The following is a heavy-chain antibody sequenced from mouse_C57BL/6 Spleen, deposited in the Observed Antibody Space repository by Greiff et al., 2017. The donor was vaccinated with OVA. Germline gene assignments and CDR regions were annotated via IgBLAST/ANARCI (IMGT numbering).Heavy chain of an antibody. V-gene: IGHV3-1*01. CDR2: ISYSGST. J-gene: IGHJ2*01. CDR3: ARSGYYVGYFDY. D-gene: IGHD2-3*01. CDR1: GYSITSGYD. Sequence: DVKLVESGPGMVKPSQSLSLTCTVTGYSITSGYDWHWIRHFPGNKLEWMGYISYSGSTNYNPSLKSRISITHDTSKNHFFLKLNSVTTEDTATYYCARSGYYVGYFDYWGQGTTLTVSS.